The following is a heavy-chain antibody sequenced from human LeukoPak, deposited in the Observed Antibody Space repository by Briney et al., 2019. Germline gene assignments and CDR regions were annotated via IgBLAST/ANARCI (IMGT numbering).Heavy chain of an antibody. CDR1: GFTFSSYS. J-gene: IGHJ4*02. CDR3: APGRGWLIDY. V-gene: IGHV3-21*01. D-gene: IGHD3-22*01. CDR2: ISSSSSYI. Sequence: GGSLRLSCAASGFTFSSYSMNWVRQAPGKGLEWVSSISSSSSYIYYADSVKGRFTISRDNTQNSLYLQMNNLRVEDTAVYYCAPGRGWLIDYWGQGTLVTASS.